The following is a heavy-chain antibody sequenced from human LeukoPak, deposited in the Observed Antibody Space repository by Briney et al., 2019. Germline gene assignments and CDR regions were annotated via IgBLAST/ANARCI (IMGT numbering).Heavy chain of an antibody. CDR3: ARDLRDSSGWYYFDY. J-gene: IGHJ4*02. Sequence: GGSLRLSCAASGFTFSSNWMSWVRQAPGKGLEWVANIRQDGSEKYYVDSVKGRFTISRDNAKNSLYLQMNSLRAEDTAVYYCARDLRDSSGWYYFDYWGQGTLVTVSS. D-gene: IGHD6-19*01. V-gene: IGHV3-7*01. CDR1: GFTFSSNW. CDR2: IRQDGSEK.